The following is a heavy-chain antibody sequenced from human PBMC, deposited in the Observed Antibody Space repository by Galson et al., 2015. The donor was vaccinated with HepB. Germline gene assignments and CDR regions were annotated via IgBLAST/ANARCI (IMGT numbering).Heavy chain of an antibody. Sequence: SLRLSCAASGFTFSSYGMHWVRQAPGKGLEWVAVIWYDGSNKYYADSVKGRFTISRDNSKNTLYLQMNSLRAEDTAVYYCAKDRNTFGGAIVLLDYWGQGTLVTVSS. CDR3: AKDRNTFGGAIVLLDY. CDR2: IWYDGSNK. J-gene: IGHJ4*02. D-gene: IGHD3-16*02. CDR1: GFTFSSYG. V-gene: IGHV3-33*06.